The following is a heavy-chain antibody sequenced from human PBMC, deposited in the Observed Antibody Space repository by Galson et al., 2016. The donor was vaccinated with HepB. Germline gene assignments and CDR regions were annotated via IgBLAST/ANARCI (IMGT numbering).Heavy chain of an antibody. D-gene: IGHD5-18*01. J-gene: IGHJ3*01. CDR2: ILYSGTT. CDR3: ARTGRSGSSYGGIQGTFDV. Sequence: WVRQAPGKGLEWIGNILYSGTTYNNPSLKSRVTITVDTSKNQFSLKLTPVTAADTAVYYCARTGRSGSSYGGIQGTFDVWGQGTMVTVSS. V-gene: IGHV4-39*01.